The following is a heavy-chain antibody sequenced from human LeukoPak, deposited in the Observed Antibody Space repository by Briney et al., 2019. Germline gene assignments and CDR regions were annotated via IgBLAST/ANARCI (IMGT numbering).Heavy chain of an antibody. D-gene: IGHD6-13*01. CDR2: IKQDGSEK. V-gene: IGHV3-7*01. Sequence: QTGGSLRLSCAASGFTFSSYWMSWVRQAPGKGLEWVANIKQDGSEKYYVDSVKGRFTISRDNAKNSLYLQMNSLRAEDTAVYYCARGDSSSWPVLDVWGQGTTVTVSS. CDR1: GFTFSSYW. CDR3: ARGDSSSWPVLDV. J-gene: IGHJ6*02.